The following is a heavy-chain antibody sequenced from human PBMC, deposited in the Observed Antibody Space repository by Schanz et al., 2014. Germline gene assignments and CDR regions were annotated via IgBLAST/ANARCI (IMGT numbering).Heavy chain of an antibody. V-gene: IGHV3-7*03. D-gene: IGHD3-10*01. CDR3: ARDGFGGYLDS. CDR1: GFTFSGYW. CDR2: IRQDGSAK. Sequence: EVQLVESGGGLVQPGGSLRLSCAASGFTFSGYWMSWVRQAPGEGLVWGAKIRQDGSAKFYVDSVNSRFAISRDNAENSVYMQMNSLRAEETAVYYCARDGFGGYLDSWGQGTLVTVSS. J-gene: IGHJ4*02.